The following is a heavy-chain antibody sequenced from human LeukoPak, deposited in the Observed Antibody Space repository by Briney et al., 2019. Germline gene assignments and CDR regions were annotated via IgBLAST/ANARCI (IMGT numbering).Heavy chain of an antibody. CDR1: GYTFTSYD. CDR3: ARGLTMVRGVIGY. CDR2: MNPNSGNT. J-gene: IGHJ4*02. V-gene: IGHV1-8*01. D-gene: IGHD3-10*01. Sequence: ASVKVSCKASGYTFTSYDINWVRRATGQGLEWMGWMNPNSGNTGYAQKFQGRVTMTRNTSISTAYVELSSLRSEDTAVYYCARGLTMVRGVIGYWGQGTLVTVSS.